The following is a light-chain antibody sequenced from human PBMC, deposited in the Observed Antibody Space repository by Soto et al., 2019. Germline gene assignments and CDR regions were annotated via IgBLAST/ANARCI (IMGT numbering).Light chain of an antibody. CDR2: GAS. CDR1: QSVSSSY. Sequence: EIVLTQSPGTLSLSPGERATLSCRASQSVSSSYLAWYQQKPGQAPRLLIYGASSRATGIPDRFSGRGSGTDFSLTISRLEPEDSAVYYCHQYGSSPLFTFGPGTKVDIK. J-gene: IGKJ3*01. V-gene: IGKV3-20*01. CDR3: HQYGSSPLFT.